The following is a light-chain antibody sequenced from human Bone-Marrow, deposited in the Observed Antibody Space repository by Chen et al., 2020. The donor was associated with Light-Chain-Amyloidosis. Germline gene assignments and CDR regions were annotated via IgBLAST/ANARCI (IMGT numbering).Light chain of an antibody. V-gene: IGKV3-15*01. CDR1: QRVSSN. Sequence: DIVMTQSPATLSVSPGERATLSCRASQRVSSNLAWYQQKPGQAPRLLIYGASTRATGIPARVSGSGSWTEFTLTISSLQSEDSAVYYCQQYDNWPPYTYGQGTKLEIK. CDR2: GAS. J-gene: IGKJ2*01. CDR3: QQYDNWPPYT.